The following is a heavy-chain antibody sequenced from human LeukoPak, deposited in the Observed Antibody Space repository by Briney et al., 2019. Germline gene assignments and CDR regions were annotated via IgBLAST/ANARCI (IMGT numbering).Heavy chain of an antibody. J-gene: IGHJ4*02. CDR1: GYTFTYYY. CDR2: INPSGGST. D-gene: IGHD1-26*01. CDR3: ARKAGGSYRLDY. Sequence: ASVKVSCKASGYTFTYYYMHWVRQAPGQGLEWMGIINPSGGSTSYAQRFQGRVTMTRDTSTSTVYMELSSLRSEDTAVYYCARKAGGSYRLDYWGQGTLVTVSS. V-gene: IGHV1-46*01.